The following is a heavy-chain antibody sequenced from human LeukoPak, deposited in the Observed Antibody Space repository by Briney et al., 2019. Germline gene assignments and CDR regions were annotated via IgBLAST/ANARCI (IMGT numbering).Heavy chain of an antibody. CDR3: AKDSAIVPAAPYGMDV. CDR1: AFTFSNYA. V-gene: IGHV3-23*01. D-gene: IGHD2-2*01. Sequence: GGSLRLSCAASAFTFSNYAMSWVRQAPGKGLEWVSTIGGSGDNTYYADSVKGRFTIFRDNPKNTLYLQMNSLRAEDTAVYYCAKDSAIVPAAPYGMDVWGQGTTVTVSS. J-gene: IGHJ6*02. CDR2: IGGSGDNT.